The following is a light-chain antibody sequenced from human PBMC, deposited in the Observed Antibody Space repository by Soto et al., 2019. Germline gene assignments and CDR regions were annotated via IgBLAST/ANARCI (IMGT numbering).Light chain of an antibody. V-gene: IGKV3-11*01. CDR2: DAS. Sequence: EIVLTQSPATLSLSPGERATLSCRASQSVSSYFAWYQQKPGQAPRLLIYDASNRATGIPARFSGSGSGTDFTLTISSLEPEDFPVYYCQQRRNWPLTFGQGTRLEIK. J-gene: IGKJ5*01. CDR1: QSVSSY. CDR3: QQRRNWPLT.